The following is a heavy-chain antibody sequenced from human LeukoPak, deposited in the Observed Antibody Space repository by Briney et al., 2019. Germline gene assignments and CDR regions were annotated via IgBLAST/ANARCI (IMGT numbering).Heavy chain of an antibody. CDR1: GFTFSSYG. J-gene: IGHJ4*02. V-gene: IGHV3-33*01. D-gene: IGHD6-13*01. Sequence: GRSLRLSCAASGFTFSSYGMHWVRQAPGKGLEWVAVIWYDGSNKYYADSVKGRFTISRDNSKNTLYLQMNSLRAEDTAVYYCAREFGSSWQFFDYWGQGTLVTVSS. CDR2: IWYDGSNK. CDR3: AREFGSSWQFFDY.